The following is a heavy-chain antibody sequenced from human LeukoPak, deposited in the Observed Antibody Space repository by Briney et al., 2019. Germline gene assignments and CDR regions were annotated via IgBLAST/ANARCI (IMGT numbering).Heavy chain of an antibody. Sequence: PGGSLRLSWAASGFTFSSYDIHWVRQAPGKGLEWVAFIRYDGSNKYYADSVRGRFTISRDNSKNTLYLHMNSLRAEDTAVYFCAKGSKAVLFTRDHYMDVWGKGTTVTISS. J-gene: IGHJ6*03. D-gene: IGHD6-19*01. CDR3: AKGSKAVLFTRDHYMDV. V-gene: IGHV3-30*02. CDR2: IRYDGSNK. CDR1: GFTFSSYD.